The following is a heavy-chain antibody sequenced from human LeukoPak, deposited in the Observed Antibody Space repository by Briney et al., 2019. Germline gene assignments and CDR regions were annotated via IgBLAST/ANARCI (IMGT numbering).Heavy chain of an antibody. CDR2: ISGSGGST. CDR1: GFTFSSNY. J-gene: IGHJ4*02. Sequence: GGSLRLSCAASGFTFSSNYMSWVRQAPGKGLEWVSAISGSGGSTYYADSVKGRFTIPRDNSKNTLYLQMNSLRAEDTAVYYCAKVKSATTVTTFTDYWGQGTLVTVSS. V-gene: IGHV3-23*01. D-gene: IGHD4-17*01. CDR3: AKVKSATTVTTFTDY.